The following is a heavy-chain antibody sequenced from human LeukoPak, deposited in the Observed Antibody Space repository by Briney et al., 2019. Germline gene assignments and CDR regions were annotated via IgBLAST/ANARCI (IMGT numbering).Heavy chain of an antibody. CDR1: GGSISSHY. J-gene: IGHJ6*03. Sequence: NPSETLSLTCTVSGGSISSHYWSWIRQPSGKGLEWIGYIYYSGSTNYNPSLKSRVTISVDTSKNQFSLKLSSVTAADTAVYYCARALAYDFWSGLYYYYYMDVWGKGTTVTVSS. CDR2: IYYSGST. CDR3: ARALAYDFWSGLYYYYYMDV. V-gene: IGHV4-59*11. D-gene: IGHD3-3*01.